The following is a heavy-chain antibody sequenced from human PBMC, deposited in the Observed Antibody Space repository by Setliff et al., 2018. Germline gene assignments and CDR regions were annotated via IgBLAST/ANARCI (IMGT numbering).Heavy chain of an antibody. CDR2: IEPTDSYT. J-gene: IGHJ4*02. Sequence: GESLKISCKASGYSFSNFWINWVRQLPGKGLEWMGRIEPTDSYTNYNPSFQGHVTISIDKSITTAYLHWSSLKASDTAMYYCTRGGYDSGVWGQGTRVTVS. CDR1: GYSFSNFW. CDR3: TRGGYDSGV. D-gene: IGHD6-25*01. V-gene: IGHV5-10-1*01.